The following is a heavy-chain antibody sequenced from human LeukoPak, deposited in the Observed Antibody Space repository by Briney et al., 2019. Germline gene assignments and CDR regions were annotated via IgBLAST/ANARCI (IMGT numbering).Heavy chain of an antibody. Sequence: PSETLSLTCTVSGGSISSYYWSWIRQPPGKGLEWIGYIYYSGSTNYNPSLKSRVTISVDTSKNQFSLKLSSVTAADTAVYYCARATPGGYYDSSGYYFIDYWGQGTLVTVSS. J-gene: IGHJ4*02. CDR2: IYYSGST. CDR3: ARATPGGYYDSSGYYFIDY. CDR1: GGSISSYY. V-gene: IGHV4-59*01. D-gene: IGHD3-22*01.